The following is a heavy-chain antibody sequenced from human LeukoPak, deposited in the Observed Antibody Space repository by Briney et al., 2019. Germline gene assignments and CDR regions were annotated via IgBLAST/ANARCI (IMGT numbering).Heavy chain of an antibody. V-gene: IGHV1-24*01. CDR2: FDPEDGET. CDR1: GYTLTELS. D-gene: IGHD3-10*01. CDR3: ATQEEVRGVIIAAIAFDY. J-gene: IGHJ4*02. Sequence: ASVKVSCKVSGYTLTELSMHWVRQAPGKGLEWMGGFDPEDGETIYAQKFQGRVTMTEDTSTDTAYMELISLRYEDTAVYYCATQEEVRGVIIAAIAFDYWGQGTLVTVSS.